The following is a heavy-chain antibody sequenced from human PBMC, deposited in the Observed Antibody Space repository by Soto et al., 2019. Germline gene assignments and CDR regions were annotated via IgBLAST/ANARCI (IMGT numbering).Heavy chain of an antibody. V-gene: IGHV1-69*01. CDR3: ARDPHSSGWQSMYYYGLDV. CDR2: IIPLFPKR. J-gene: IGHJ6*02. CDR1: AGTFGNYG. D-gene: IGHD6-19*01. Sequence: QVQLVQSGAEVRKPGSSVKVSCKVSAGTFGNYGYSWVRQAPGQGLEWMGGIIPLFPKRDYAQKFQGRLTIIADESTSTTFLELSSLRSEDTAVYYCARDPHSSGWQSMYYYGLDVWGQGTTVTVS.